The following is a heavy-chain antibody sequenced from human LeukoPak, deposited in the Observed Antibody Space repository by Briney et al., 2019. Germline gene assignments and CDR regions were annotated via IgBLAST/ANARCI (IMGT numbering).Heavy chain of an antibody. CDR2: IRYDGSNK. CDR3: ARDQPTAFDI. Sequence: GGSLRPSCGASGFTFSSYGMHWVRQAPGKGLEWVTFIRYDGSNKYYADSVKGRFTISRDNSKNMLYLQMNSLRGEDTAMYYCARDQPTAFDIWGQGTMVTVSS. V-gene: IGHV3-30*02. CDR1: GFTFSSYG. J-gene: IGHJ3*02.